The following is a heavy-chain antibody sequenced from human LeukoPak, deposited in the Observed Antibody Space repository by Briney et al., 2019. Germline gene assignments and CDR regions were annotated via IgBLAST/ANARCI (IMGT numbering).Heavy chain of an antibody. CDR2: IQTITDGGTT. CDR1: GFTFRNVW. V-gene: IGHV3-15*01. D-gene: IGHD3-16*01. J-gene: IGHJ4*02. CDR3: TSTLGY. Sequence: GGSLGLSCTASGFTFRNVWMTWVRQAPGKGLEWVGRIQTITDGGTTDYAAPVRGRFTISRDDSKNTLYLQMNSLKTEDTAVYYCTSTLGYWGQGTLVTVSS.